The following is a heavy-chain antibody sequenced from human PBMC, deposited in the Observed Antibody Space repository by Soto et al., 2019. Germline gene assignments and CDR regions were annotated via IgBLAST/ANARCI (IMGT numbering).Heavy chain of an antibody. V-gene: IGHV3-49*03. Sequence: PGGSLRLSCTASGFTFGEYAMSWFRQAPWKGLEWVGFIRSKAYGGTTEYAASVKGRFTISRDDSKSIAYLQMNSLKTEDTAVYYCTHLLSLAHPYSYLWGQGTQVTVSS. D-gene: IGHD2-21*01. CDR2: IRSKAYGGTT. CDR1: GFTFGEYA. CDR3: THLLSLAHPYSYL. J-gene: IGHJ4*02.